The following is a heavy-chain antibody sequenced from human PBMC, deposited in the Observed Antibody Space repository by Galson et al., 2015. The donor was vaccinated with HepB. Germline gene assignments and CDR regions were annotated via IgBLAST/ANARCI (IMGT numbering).Heavy chain of an antibody. D-gene: IGHD5/OR15-5a*01. J-gene: IGHJ4*02. V-gene: IGHV1-46*01. CDR1: GYTVINYF. Sequence: SVKVSCKASGYTVINYFLHWVRQAPGQGLEWMAVINPSGGTTTYAQKFQGRVTLTRDTSTSTLYMELSSLRSEDTAVYYCARAARDFYDSSYFDLWGQGTLVTVSS. CDR2: INPSGGTT. CDR3: ARAARDFYDSSYFDL.